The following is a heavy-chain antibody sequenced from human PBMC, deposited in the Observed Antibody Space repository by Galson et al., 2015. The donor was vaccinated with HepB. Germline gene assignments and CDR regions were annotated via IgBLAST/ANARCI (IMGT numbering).Heavy chain of an antibody. J-gene: IGHJ4*02. V-gene: IGHV6-1*01. Sequence: CAISGDSVSSNTAAWNWTRQSPSRGLEWLGKTYYRSKWYNDYAVSVKSRITINPDTSKNQFSLQLNSVTPEDTAVHYCAREWGEMVPLEYWGQGTLVTVSS. CDR3: AREWGEMVPLEY. CDR2: TYYRSKWYN. CDR1: GDSVSSNTAA. D-gene: IGHD3-16*01.